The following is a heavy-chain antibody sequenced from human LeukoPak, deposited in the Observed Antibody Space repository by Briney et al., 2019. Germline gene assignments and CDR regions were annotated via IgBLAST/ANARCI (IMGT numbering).Heavy chain of an antibody. J-gene: IGHJ4*02. V-gene: IGHV1-18*01. Sequence: RASVKVSCKASGYSFTSYGISWVRQAPGQGLEWMGWISTYNANTNYALKLQGRVTLTTDTSTSTAYMELKSLRSDDTAVYYCARLVGATDIDYWGQGTLVTVSS. CDR3: ARLVGATDIDY. D-gene: IGHD1-26*01. CDR1: GYSFTSYG. CDR2: ISTYNANT.